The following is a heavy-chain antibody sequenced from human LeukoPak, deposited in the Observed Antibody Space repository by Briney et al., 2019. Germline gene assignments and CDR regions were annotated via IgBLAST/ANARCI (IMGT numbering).Heavy chain of an antibody. D-gene: IGHD6-25*01. CDR1: GFTFSSYW. CDR2: INSDGSST. V-gene: IGHV3-74*01. J-gene: IGHJ4*02. CDR3: ARDTIRTHQRDY. Sequence: GGSLRLSCTVSGFTFSSYWMHWVRQAPGKGLLWVSRINSDGSSTSYADSVKGRFTISRDNAKNTLYLQMNSLRVEDTAVYYCARDTIRTHQRDYCGQGTLVTVSS.